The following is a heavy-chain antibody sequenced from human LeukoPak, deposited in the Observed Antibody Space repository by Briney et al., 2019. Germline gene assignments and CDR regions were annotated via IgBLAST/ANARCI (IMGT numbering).Heavy chain of an antibody. J-gene: IGHJ3*02. V-gene: IGHV1-46*01. CDR2: INPSGGST. CDR3: ARDLDSGYDSPHDAFDI. CDR1: GYTFTSYY. Sequence: GASVKVSCKASGYTFTSYYMHWVRQAPGQGLEWMGIINPSGGSTSYAQKFQGRVTITADESTSTAYMELSSLRSEDTAVYYCARDLDSGYDSPHDAFDIWGQGTMVTVSS. D-gene: IGHD5-12*01.